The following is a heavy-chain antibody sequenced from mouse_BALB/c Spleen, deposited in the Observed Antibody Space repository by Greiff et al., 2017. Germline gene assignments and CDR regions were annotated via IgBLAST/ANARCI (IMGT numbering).Heavy chain of an antibody. D-gene: IGHD2-10*01. CDR2: ISSGSSTI. V-gene: IGHV5-17*02. CDR3: ARAYYGNYEAMDY. Sequence: EVMLVESGGGLVQPGGSRKLSCAASGFTFSSFGMHWVRQAPEKGLEWVAYISSGSSTIYYADTVKGRFTISRDNPKNTLFLQMTSLRSEDTAMYYCARAYYGNYEAMDYWGQGTSVTVSS. J-gene: IGHJ4*01. CDR1: GFTFSSFG.